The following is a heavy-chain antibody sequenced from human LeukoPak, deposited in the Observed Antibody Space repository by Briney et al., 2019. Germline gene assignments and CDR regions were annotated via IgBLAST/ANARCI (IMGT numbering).Heavy chain of an antibody. CDR1: GGSISSSNW. CDR3: ARISSSWVPEAYNWFDP. Sequence: PSETLSLTCAVSGGSISSSNWWSWVRQPPGKGLEWIGEIYHSGSTNYNPSLKSRVTISVDKSKNQFSLKLSSVTAADTAVYYCARISSSWVPEAYNWFDPWGQGTLVTVSS. J-gene: IGHJ5*02. V-gene: IGHV4-4*02. CDR2: IYHSGST. D-gene: IGHD6-13*01.